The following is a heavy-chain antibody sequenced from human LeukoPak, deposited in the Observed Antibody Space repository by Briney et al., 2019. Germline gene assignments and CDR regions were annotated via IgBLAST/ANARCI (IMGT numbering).Heavy chain of an antibody. V-gene: IGHV3-23*01. J-gene: IGHJ3*02. Sequence: PGGSLRLSCAASGFTLSSYAMSWVRQAPGKGLEWVSTLSESGGGTYYADSVKGRFTISRDNSKNTLYLQMNSLRTEDTAVYYCAKGVSSSWSNDAFDIWGQGTMVTVSS. CDR2: LSESGGGT. CDR1: GFTLSSYA. D-gene: IGHD6-13*01. CDR3: AKGVSSSWSNDAFDI.